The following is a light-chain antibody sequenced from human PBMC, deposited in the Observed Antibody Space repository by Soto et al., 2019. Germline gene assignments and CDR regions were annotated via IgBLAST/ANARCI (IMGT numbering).Light chain of an antibody. CDR3: QQTSSTPT. Sequence: DIQVTQSPSALSSSVGDRFTITGRASQSIRSYLNWYQQKPGKAPKLLIYAASSLQTGVSSRFSGSGSGTDFTLTISNLQPEDFATYYCQQTSSTPTFGGGTKVDIK. V-gene: IGKV1-39*01. CDR2: AAS. CDR1: QSIRSY. J-gene: IGKJ4*01.